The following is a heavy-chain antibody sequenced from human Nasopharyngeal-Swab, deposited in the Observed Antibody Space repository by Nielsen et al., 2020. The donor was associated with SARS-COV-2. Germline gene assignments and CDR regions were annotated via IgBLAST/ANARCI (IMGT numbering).Heavy chain of an antibody. J-gene: IGHJ4*02. Sequence: SETLSLTCTVSGASISSDNSYWGWIRQPPGKGLEWIGNIYHSGATYYNPSLQIRVTISIDTSKNQFSLRLSSVTAADTATYYCARMIGPTRFDYWGRGTVVTLSS. V-gene: IGHV4-39*07. CDR1: GASISSDNSY. CDR2: IYHSGAT. D-gene: IGHD3-22*01. CDR3: ARMIGPTRFDY.